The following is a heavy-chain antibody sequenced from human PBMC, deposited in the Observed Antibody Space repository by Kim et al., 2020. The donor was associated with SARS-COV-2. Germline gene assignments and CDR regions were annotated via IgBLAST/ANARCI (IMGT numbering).Heavy chain of an antibody. CDR1: GFTFSFFG. CDR3: GRENLSFDFDI. Sequence: GGSLRLSCAASGFTFSFFGMHWVRQAPGKGLEWLAFISKDGSSVSYSESVNGRFTISRDNSKNTFHLQMNSLRDDDTAVYYCGRENLSFDFDIWGQGTMVSVSS. V-gene: IGHV3-30*03. D-gene: IGHD3-9*01. J-gene: IGHJ3*02. CDR2: ISKDGSSV.